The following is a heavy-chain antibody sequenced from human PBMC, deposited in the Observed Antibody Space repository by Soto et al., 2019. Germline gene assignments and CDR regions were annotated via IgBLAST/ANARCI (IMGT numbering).Heavy chain of an antibody. J-gene: IGHJ4*02. CDR2: ISYSGST. CDR3: ATHANSNGWYRRYLRH. D-gene: IGHD6-13*01. V-gene: IGHV4-39*01. Sequence: PSETLSLTCTVSGGSISSSTYYWGWIRQPPGKGLEWIGSISYSGSTYYNPSLKSRVTISVDTSKNQFSLKLNSVTAADTAVFYCATHANSNGWYRRYLRHWGQGTLVTVSS. CDR1: GGSISSSTYY.